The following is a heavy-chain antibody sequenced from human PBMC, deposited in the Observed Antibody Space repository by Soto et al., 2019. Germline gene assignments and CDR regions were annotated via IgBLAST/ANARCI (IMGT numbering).Heavy chain of an antibody. CDR1: VGSISSYY. J-gene: IGHJ6*02. CDR3: ARSQDYYDSSGYYSSYYYGMDV. CDR2: IYYSGST. D-gene: IGHD3-22*01. Sequence: QVQLQESGPGLVKPAETLSLTCTVSVGSISSYYWSWIRQPPGKGLEWIGYIYYSGSTHYNPSLKSPVTIPVDTSKKQFSLKLSAVTAADTAVYYCARSQDYYDSSGYYSSYYYGMDVWGQGTTVTVSS. V-gene: IGHV4-59*01.